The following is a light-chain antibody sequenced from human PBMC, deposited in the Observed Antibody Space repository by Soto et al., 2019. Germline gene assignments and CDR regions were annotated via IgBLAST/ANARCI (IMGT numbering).Light chain of an antibody. CDR2: EVT. V-gene: IGLV2-14*01. CDR1: SSDVGAYNY. CDR3: SSKRDSSTLFV. J-gene: IGLJ1*01. Sequence: QSALTQPASVSGSPGQSITISCTGTSSDVGAYNYDSWYQHHPGKVHKLLIYEVTNRPSGVSDRFSGSKSGNTASLTISGLQAEDEADYYCSSKRDSSTLFVFGTGSKVTGL.